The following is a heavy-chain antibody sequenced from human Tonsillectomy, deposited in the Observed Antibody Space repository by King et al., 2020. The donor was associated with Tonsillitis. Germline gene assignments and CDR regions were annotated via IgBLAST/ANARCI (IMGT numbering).Heavy chain of an antibody. Sequence: QLVQSGAEVKRPGASVKVSCKVSGYTLTELSIHWVQQAPGKGLEWMGGFDPEDGETTYAQKFQGRVTMTEDTSTDTAYMELSSLRSEDTAVYYCATDRPHYEPQGFDPWGQGTLVTVSS. CDR3: ATDRPHYEPQGFDP. D-gene: IGHD3-16*01. V-gene: IGHV1-24*01. CDR2: FDPEDGET. CDR1: GYTLTELS. J-gene: IGHJ5*02.